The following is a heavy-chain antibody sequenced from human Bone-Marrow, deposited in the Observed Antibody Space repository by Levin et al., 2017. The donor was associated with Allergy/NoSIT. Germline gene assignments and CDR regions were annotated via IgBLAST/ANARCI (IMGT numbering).Heavy chain of an antibody. V-gene: IGHV3-33*01. D-gene: IGHD5-24*01. CDR2: IWSDGSNE. CDR3: ARDGKDGYNYPLDY. CDR1: GFTFSSYG. J-gene: IGHJ4*02. Sequence: LSLTCAGSGFTFSSYGMHWVRQAPGKGLEWVALIWSDGSNEFHADSVKGRFTISRDNSKSTLYLQMNSLRADDTAVYYCARDGKDGYNYPLDYWGQGTLVTVSS.